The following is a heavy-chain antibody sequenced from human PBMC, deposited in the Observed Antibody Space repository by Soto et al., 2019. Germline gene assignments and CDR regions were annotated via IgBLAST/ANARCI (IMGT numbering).Heavy chain of an antibody. CDR1: GYSFTSYW. V-gene: IGHV5-51*01. CDR2: IYPGDSDT. J-gene: IGHJ6*02. D-gene: IGHD5-12*01. CDR3: AIIGYEMATINDYYYYGMDV. Sequence: PGESLKISCKGSGYSFTSYWIGWVRQMPGKGLEWMGIIYPGDSDTRYSPSFQGQVTISADKSISTAYLQWSSLKASDTAMYYCAIIGYEMATINDYYYYGMDVWGQGTTVTVSS.